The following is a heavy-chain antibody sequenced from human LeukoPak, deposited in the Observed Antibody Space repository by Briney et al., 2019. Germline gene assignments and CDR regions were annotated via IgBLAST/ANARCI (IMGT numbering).Heavy chain of an antibody. D-gene: IGHD2/OR15-2a*01. CDR3: ARDVSYFDY. V-gene: IGHV3-7*01. CDR1: GFTFSTSW. J-gene: IGHJ4*02. CDR2: LRQDGSSK. Sequence: GGSLRLSCAASGFTFSTSWMTWVRQAPGKGLEWVANLRQDGSSKYYVDSVKGRFTISRDNAKNSLYLQMNSLRVEDTAVYYCARDVSYFDYWGQGALVTVSS.